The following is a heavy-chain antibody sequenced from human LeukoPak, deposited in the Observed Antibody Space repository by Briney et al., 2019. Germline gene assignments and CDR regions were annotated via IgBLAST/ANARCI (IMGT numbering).Heavy chain of an antibody. D-gene: IGHD3-16*02. CDR3: AKTRDDYVWGSYRRHHYFDY. CDR2: ISGSGGST. J-gene: IGHJ4*02. V-gene: IGHV3-23*01. Sequence: GGSLRLSCAASGFTFSSYAMSWVRQAPGKGLEWVSAISGSGGSTYYADSVKGRFTISRDNSKNTLYLQMNSLRAEDTAVYYCAKTRDDYVWGSYRRHHYFDYWGQGTLVTVSS. CDR1: GFTFSSYA.